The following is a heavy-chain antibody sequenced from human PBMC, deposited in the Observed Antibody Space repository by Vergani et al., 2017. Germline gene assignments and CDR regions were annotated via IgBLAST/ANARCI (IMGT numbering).Heavy chain of an antibody. D-gene: IGHD2-21*02. Sequence: EVQLVESGGGLVQPGGSLRLSCAASGFTFSSYSMNWVRQAPGKGLEWVSYIISSSSTIYYADSVKGRFTISRDNAKNSLYLQMNSLRDEDTAVYYCARGGGIVVVTAVTNAFDIWGQGTMVTVSS. CDR2: IISSSSTI. CDR1: GFTFSSYS. J-gene: IGHJ3*02. CDR3: ARGGGIVVVTAVTNAFDI. V-gene: IGHV3-48*02.